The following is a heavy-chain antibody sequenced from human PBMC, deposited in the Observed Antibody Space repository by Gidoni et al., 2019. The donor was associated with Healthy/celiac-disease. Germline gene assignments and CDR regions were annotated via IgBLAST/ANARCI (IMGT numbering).Heavy chain of an antibody. V-gene: IGHV3-23*01. J-gene: IGHJ5*02. D-gene: IGHD6-19*01. CDR2: ISGSGGST. CDR1: GFTFSSYA. Sequence: EVQLFESGGGLVQPGWSLRLSCAASGFTFSSYAMSWVRQAPGKGLEWVSAISGSGGSTYYADSVKGRFTISRDNFKNTLYLQMNSLRAEDTAVYYCASRWGIAVAGSRRWFDPWGQGTLVTVSS. CDR3: ASRWGIAVAGSRRWFDP.